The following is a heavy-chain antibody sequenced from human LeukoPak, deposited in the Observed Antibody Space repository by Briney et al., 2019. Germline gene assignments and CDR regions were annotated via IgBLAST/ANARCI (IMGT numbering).Heavy chain of an antibody. CDR2: MNHSGST. CDR1: GVTFSGYY. J-gene: IGHJ6*02. Sequence: SETLSLTCAVYGVTFSGYYWSWVRQPPGKGREGVGEMNHSGSTNYKPSLKRGVTISVDTSNNQFSLKLSSVTAADTAVYYCATAGVVRRAHYYYYGMDVCGQGTTVTVSS. V-gene: IGHV4-34*01. D-gene: IGHD3-10*01. CDR3: ATAGVVRRAHYYYYGMDV.